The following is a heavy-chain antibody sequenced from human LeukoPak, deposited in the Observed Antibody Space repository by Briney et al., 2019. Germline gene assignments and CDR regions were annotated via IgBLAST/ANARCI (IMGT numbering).Heavy chain of an antibody. V-gene: IGHV3-23*01. J-gene: IGHJ4*02. CDR1: GFTSSSSA. D-gene: IGHD2-15*01. Sequence: GGSLRLSCAASGFTSSSSAMSWVRQAPGKGLEWVSAISNNGGYTYYADSVQGRFTISRDNSKSTLCLQMNSLRAEDTAVYYCAKQLGYCSDGSCYFPYWGQGTLVTVSS. CDR2: ISNNGGYT. CDR3: AKQLGYCSDGSCYFPY.